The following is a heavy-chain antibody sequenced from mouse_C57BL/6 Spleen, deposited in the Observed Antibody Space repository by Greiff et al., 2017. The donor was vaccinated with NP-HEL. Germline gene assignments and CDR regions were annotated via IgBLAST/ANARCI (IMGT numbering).Heavy chain of an antibody. CDR3: ARPLYYGSSSYYFDY. CDR1: GFNIKDYY. Sequence: EVKLMESGAELVKPGASVKLSCTASGFNIKDYYMHWVKQRTEQGLEWIGRIDPEDGETKYAPKFQGKATITADTSSNTAYLPLSSLTSEDTAVYYCARPLYYGSSSYYFDYWGQGTTLTVSS. V-gene: IGHV14-2*01. CDR2: IDPEDGET. J-gene: IGHJ2*01. D-gene: IGHD1-1*01.